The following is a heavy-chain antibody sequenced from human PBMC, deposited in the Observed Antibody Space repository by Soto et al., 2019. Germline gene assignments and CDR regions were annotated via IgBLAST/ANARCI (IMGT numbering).Heavy chain of an antibody. J-gene: IGHJ4*02. Sequence: ITHGESLKISCKGSGYSFTSYWIGWVRQMPGKGREWRGIIDPGDSDTRYSPSFQGQVTISADKSISTAYLQWSSLKASDTAMDYCERLSGSYFDDWGQGTLVTVAS. D-gene: IGHD1-26*01. CDR3: ERLSGSYFDD. CDR2: IDPGDSDT. V-gene: IGHV5-51*01. CDR1: GYSFTSYW.